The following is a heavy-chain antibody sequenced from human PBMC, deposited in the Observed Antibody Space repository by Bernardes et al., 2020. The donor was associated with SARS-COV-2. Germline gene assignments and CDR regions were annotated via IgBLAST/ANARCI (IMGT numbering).Heavy chain of an antibody. D-gene: IGHD6-13*01. V-gene: IGHV4-39*01. CDR2: IYYSGST. CDR3: ASPNWAAGTYYYYGMDV. Sequence: SETLSLTCTVSGGSISSRSYYWGWIRQPPGKGLEWIGSIYYSGSTYYNPSLKSRVTISVDTSKNQFSLKLSSVTAADTAVYYCASPNWAAGTYYYYGMDVWGQGTLVTVSS. CDR1: GGSISSRSYY. J-gene: IGHJ6*02.